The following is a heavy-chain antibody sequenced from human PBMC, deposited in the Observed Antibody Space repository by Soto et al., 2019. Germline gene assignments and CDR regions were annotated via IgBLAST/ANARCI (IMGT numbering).Heavy chain of an antibody. CDR1: GGSIGSYY. V-gene: IGHV4-59*08. J-gene: IGHJ4*02. Sequence: PSETLSLTCTVSGGSIGSYYWSWIRQSPGKGLEWIGYIHFTGATLYNPSLESRVTVSLDTSKTHFSLKLSSVTAADTAVYYCARHEGASFDSWGQGTLVTVSS. CDR3: ARHEGASFDS. CDR2: IHFTGAT.